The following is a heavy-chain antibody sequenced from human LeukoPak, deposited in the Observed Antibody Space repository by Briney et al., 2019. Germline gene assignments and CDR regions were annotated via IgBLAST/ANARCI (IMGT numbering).Heavy chain of an antibody. CDR1: GFTFSSYW. V-gene: IGHV3-7*01. CDR3: ARGGGRNLDY. CDR2: IKQDGSDK. Sequence: GGSLRLSCAASGFTFSSYWMNWVRQAPGEGLEWVANIKQDGSDKYYVDSVKGRFTVSRDNAKNSLYLQMNSLRAEDTAVYYCARGGGRNLDYWGQGTLVTVSS. J-gene: IGHJ4*02. D-gene: IGHD1-14*01.